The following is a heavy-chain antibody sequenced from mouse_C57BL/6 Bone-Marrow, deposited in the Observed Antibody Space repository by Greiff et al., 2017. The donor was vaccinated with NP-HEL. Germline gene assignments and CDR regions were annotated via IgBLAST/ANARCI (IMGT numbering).Heavy chain of an antibody. J-gene: IGHJ3*01. D-gene: IGHD2-3*01. Sequence: EVKLVESGGGLVQPGGSMKLSCVASGFTFSNYWMNWVRQSPEKGLEWVAQIRLKSDNYATHYAESVKGRFTISRDDSKSSVYLQMNNLRAEDTGIYYCTAGWLPLFAYWGQGTLVTVSA. CDR2: IRLKSDNYAT. CDR1: GFTFSNYW. V-gene: IGHV6-3*01. CDR3: TAGWLPLFAY.